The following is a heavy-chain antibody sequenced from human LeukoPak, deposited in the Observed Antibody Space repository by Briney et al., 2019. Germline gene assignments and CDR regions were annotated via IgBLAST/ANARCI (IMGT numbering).Heavy chain of an antibody. CDR1: GGSFSGYY. CDR3: ASRTSGGPFDY. J-gene: IGHJ4*02. D-gene: IGHD3-10*01. CDR2: IYTSGST. Sequence: PSETLSLTCAVYGGSFSGYYWSWIRQPAGKGLEWIGRIYTSGSTNYNPSLKSRVTISVDTSKNQFSLKLSSVTAADTAVYYCASRTSGGPFDYWGQGTLVTVSS. V-gene: IGHV4-59*10.